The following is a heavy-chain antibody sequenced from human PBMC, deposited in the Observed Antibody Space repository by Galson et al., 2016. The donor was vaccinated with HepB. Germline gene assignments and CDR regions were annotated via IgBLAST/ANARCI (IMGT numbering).Heavy chain of an antibody. J-gene: IGHJ4*02. Sequence: SLRLSCAASGFTFSSYWMSWVRQAPGKGLEWVADIRQDGSEKFYVDSVKGRFTISRDNAKNSLYLQMNSLGAEDTALYYCARGQYYDLWRGYVRSYYFDYWGQGTLVTVSS. V-gene: IGHV3-7*03. CDR1: GFTFSSYW. D-gene: IGHD3-3*01. CDR3: ARGQYYDLWRGYVRSYYFDY. CDR2: IRQDGSEK.